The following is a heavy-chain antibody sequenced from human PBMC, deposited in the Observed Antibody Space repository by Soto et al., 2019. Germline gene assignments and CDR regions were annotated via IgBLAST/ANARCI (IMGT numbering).Heavy chain of an antibody. J-gene: IGHJ5*02. D-gene: IGHD3-22*01. CDR1: GGSITGGSIGSTTYY. CDR3: ARFSPPRKSYDSNPGWFDP. CDR2: VSSTGST. V-gene: IGHV4-61*05. Sequence: SETLSLTCTVSGGSITGGSIGSTTYYWGWMRQPPGKGLEWIGYVSSTGSTNYNPSLKSRVILSLDTSTSEVSLSLTSVTAADAAVYFCARFSPPRKSYDSNPGWFDPWGQGIMVTVSS.